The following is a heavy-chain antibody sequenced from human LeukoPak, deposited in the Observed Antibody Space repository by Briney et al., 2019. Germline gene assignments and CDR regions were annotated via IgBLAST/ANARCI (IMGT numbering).Heavy chain of an antibody. CDR3: ARGSSIVGGRGFDY. D-gene: IGHD1-26*01. CDR1: GGSISSSSYY. Sequence: NASETLSLTCTVSGGSISSSSYYWGWIRQPPGKGLEWIGSIYYSGSTYYNPSLKSRVTISVDTSKNQFSLKLSSVTAADTAVYYCARGSSIVGGRGFDYWGQGTLVTVSS. V-gene: IGHV4-39*07. J-gene: IGHJ4*02. CDR2: IYYSGST.